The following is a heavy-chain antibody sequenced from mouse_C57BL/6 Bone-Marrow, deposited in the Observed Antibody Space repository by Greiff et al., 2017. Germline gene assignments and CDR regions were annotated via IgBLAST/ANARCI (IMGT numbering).Heavy chain of an antibody. CDR3: ASGGAMGY. CDR2: INPNNGGT. D-gene: IGHD1-1*02. J-gene: IGHJ4*01. Sequence: EVQRVESGPERVKPGASVKMSCKASGYTFTDYNMHWVKQSHGKSLEWIGYINPNNGGTSYNKKFKGKATLTVNKSTSTAYMELRSLTSEDSAVYYCASGGAMGYWGQGTSVTVSS. CDR1: GYTFTDYN. V-gene: IGHV1-22*01.